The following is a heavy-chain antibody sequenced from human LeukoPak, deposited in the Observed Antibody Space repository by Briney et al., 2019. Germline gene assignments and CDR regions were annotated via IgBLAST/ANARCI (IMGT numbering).Heavy chain of an antibody. V-gene: IGHV4-30-4*07. D-gene: IGHD6-13*01. CDR3: ARGSSSWLPYYMDV. Sequence: SETLSLTCTVSGVSISSGGYSWSWIRQPPGKGLEWIGHMFYSGSTSYNPSLKSRVTISIDTSKNQFSLKLSSVTAADTAVYYCARGSSSWLPYYMDVWGKGTTVTVSS. J-gene: IGHJ6*03. CDR1: GVSISSGGYS. CDR2: MFYSGST.